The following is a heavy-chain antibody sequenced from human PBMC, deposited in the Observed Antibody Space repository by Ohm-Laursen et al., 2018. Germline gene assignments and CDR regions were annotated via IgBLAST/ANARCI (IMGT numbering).Heavy chain of an antibody. CDR2: IELGGSET. CDR3: ARATKGAFDF. Sequence: SLRLSCSASGFSFSSYWMTRARQAPGKGLEWVATIELGGSETYYVDSVKGRFSISREGARNSLYLQLNTLRAEDTALYYCARATKGAFDFWGQGTMVTVSS. J-gene: IGHJ3*01. V-gene: IGHV3-7*01. CDR1: GFSFSSYW.